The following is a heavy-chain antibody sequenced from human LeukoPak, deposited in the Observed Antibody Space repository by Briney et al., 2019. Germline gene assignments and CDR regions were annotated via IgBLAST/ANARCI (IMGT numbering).Heavy chain of an antibody. V-gene: IGHV4-59*01. J-gene: IGHJ4*02. D-gene: IGHD5-18*01. CDR2: IYYSGHT. Sequence: SETLSLTCAVSGDSMSSYYWSWIREPPGKGLEWIGYIYYSGHTNYNPSLKSRVTISVDTSKNQFSLKMRSVTAADTAVYYCARDRRDTSMVWDYWGRGTLVTVSS. CDR1: GDSMSSYY. CDR3: ARDRRDTSMVWDY.